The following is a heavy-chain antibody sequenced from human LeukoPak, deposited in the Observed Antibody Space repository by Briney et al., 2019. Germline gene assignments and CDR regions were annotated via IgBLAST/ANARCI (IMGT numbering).Heavy chain of an antibody. CDR2: ISYDGSNK. D-gene: IGHD4-17*01. J-gene: IGHJ6*02. CDR3: AKDNYGDYNYYYYGMDV. V-gene: IGHV3-30*18. Sequence: GGSLRLSCAASGFTFSSYCMHWVRQAPGKGLEWVAVISYDGSNKYYADSVKGRFTISRDNSKNTLYLQMNSLRAEDTAVYYCAKDNYGDYNYYYYGMDVWGQGTTVTVSS. CDR1: GFTFSSYC.